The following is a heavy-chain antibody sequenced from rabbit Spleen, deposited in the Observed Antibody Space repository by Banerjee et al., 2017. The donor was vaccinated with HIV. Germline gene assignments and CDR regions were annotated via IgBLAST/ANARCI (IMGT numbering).Heavy chain of an antibody. D-gene: IGHD6-1*01. V-gene: IGHV1S40*01. CDR2: IGTGSGTT. CDR1: GFSFSSGYD. J-gene: IGHJ4*01. CDR3: ASAYSDIYFDL. Sequence: QQLVESGGGLVKPGASLTLTCKASGFSFSSGYDMCWVRQAPGKGLEWIGCIGTGSGTTWFANWAKGRFTISKTSSTTVTLQMTSLTAADTATYFCASAYSDIYFDLWGPGTLVTVS.